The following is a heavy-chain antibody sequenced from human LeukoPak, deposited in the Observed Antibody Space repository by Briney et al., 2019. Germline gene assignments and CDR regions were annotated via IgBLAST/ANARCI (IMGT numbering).Heavy chain of an antibody. D-gene: IGHD3-16*01. CDR3: AKCAQSYGNDAFDL. CDR1: EFTFGHFA. J-gene: IGHJ3*01. V-gene: IGHV3-23*01. CDR2: IRGGAGA. Sequence: PGGSLRLSCAASEFTFGHFAMSWVRQAPGKGLEWVSYIRGGAGALYAASVKGRFTVSRDNSRSTLYLQMNSLGVEDTAVYYCAKCAQSYGNDAFDLWGPGTMVTVSS.